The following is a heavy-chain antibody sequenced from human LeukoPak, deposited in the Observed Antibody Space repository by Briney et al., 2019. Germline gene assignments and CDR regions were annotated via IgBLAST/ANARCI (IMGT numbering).Heavy chain of an antibody. Sequence: PGGSLRLSCAASGFTFSSYEVNWVRQAPGKGLEWVSYISSSGSTIYYADSVKGRFTISRDNAKNSLYLQMNSLRAEDTAVYYCARYYYDSSSYYYYGMDVWGQGTTVIVSS. J-gene: IGHJ6*02. CDR2: ISSSGSTI. V-gene: IGHV3-48*03. CDR1: GFTFSSYE. D-gene: IGHD3-22*01. CDR3: ARYYYDSSSYYYYGMDV.